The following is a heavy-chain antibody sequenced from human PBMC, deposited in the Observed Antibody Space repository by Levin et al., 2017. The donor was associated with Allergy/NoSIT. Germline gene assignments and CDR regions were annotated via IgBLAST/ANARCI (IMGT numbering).Heavy chain of an antibody. CDR2: ISSDGSNK. CDR1: GFTFSSYD. CDR3: ARDARGNVYDQGDYYFYGMDV. J-gene: IGHJ6*02. Sequence: GESLKISCAASGFTFSSYDMNWVRQAPGKGLEWVAVISSDGSNKYYADSVKGRFTISRDNSKNTLSVQMNSLRAEDTAVYYWARDARGNVYDQGDYYFYGMDVWGQGTTVTISS. V-gene: IGHV3-30-3*01. D-gene: IGHD5/OR15-5a*01.